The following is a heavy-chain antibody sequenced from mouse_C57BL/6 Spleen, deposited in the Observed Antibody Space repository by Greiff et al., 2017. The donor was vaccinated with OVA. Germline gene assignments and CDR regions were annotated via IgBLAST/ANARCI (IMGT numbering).Heavy chain of an antibody. V-gene: IGHV1-63*01. CDR3: ARRYSNYGGCDY. CDR1: GYTFTNYW. D-gene: IGHD2-5*01. CDR2: IYPGGGYT. J-gene: IGHJ2*01. Sequence: QVQLQQSGAELVRPGTSVKMSCKASGYTFTNYWIGWAKQRPGHGLEWIGDIYPGGGYTNYNEKFKGKATLTADKSSSTAYMQLSSLTSEDSAIYYCARRYSNYGGCDYWGEGTTLTVSS.